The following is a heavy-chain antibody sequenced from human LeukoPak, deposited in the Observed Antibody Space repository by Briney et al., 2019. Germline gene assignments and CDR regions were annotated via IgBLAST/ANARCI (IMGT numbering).Heavy chain of an antibody. Sequence: SETLSLTCTVSGGSISSYYWSWIRQPPGKGLEWIGYIYYSGSTNYNPSLKSRVTISVDTSKNQFSLKLSSVTAADTAVYYCARSNNDFWSGYPNYFDCWGQGTLVTVSS. D-gene: IGHD3-3*01. J-gene: IGHJ4*02. CDR2: IYYSGST. CDR1: GGSISSYY. CDR3: ARSNNDFWSGYPNYFDC. V-gene: IGHV4-59*01.